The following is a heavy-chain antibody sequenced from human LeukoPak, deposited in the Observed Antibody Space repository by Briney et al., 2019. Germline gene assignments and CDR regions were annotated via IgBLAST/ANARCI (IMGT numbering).Heavy chain of an antibody. D-gene: IGHD3-16*02. J-gene: IGHJ4*02. Sequence: SVKVSCTASGGTFSSYAISWVRQAPGQGLEWMGGIIPIFGTANYAQKFQGRVTITADESTSTAYMELSSLRSEDTAVYYCARGLYDYVWGSYRSFDYWGQGTLVTVSS. CDR1: GGTFSSYA. V-gene: IGHV1-69*01. CDR3: ARGLYDYVWGSYRSFDY. CDR2: IIPIFGTA.